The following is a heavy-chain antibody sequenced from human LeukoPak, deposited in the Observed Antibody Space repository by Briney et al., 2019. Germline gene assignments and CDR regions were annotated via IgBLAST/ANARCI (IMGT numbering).Heavy chain of an antibody. CDR2: IYTSGST. CDR3: AREDYDFWSGYSLYYFDY. V-gene: IGHV4-4*07. Sequence: SETLSLTCTVSGDSISSYYWSWIRQPAGKGLEWIGRIYTSGSTNYNPSLKSRVTMSVDTSKNQFSLKLSSVTAADTAVYYCAREDYDFWSGYSLYYFDYWGQGTLVTVSS. D-gene: IGHD3-3*01. J-gene: IGHJ4*02. CDR1: GDSISSYY.